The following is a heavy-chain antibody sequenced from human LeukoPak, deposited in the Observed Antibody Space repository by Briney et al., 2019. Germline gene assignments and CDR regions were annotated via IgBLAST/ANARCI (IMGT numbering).Heavy chain of an antibody. Sequence: RASVKVSCKASGYTFTGYYMHWVRQAPGQGLEWMGWINPNSGGTNYAQKFQGRVTMTRDTSISTAYMELSRLRSDDTAVYYCARDRGDIVVVVAAYYFDYWGQGTLVTVSS. J-gene: IGHJ4*02. V-gene: IGHV1-2*02. CDR2: INPNSGGT. CDR1: GYTFTGYY. CDR3: ARDRGDIVVVVAAYYFDY. D-gene: IGHD2-15*01.